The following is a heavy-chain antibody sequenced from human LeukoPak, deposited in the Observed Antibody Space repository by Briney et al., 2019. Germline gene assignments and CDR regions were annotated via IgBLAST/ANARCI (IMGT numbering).Heavy chain of an antibody. Sequence: PGGSLRLSCAASGFTFSSYWMHWVRQVPGKGLVWVSRINTDGSSTTYADSVKGRFTISRDNTENTLYLQMSSLRAEDTAVYYCAREWKKTGAFDHWGQGTLVTVS. V-gene: IGHV3-74*01. CDR2: INTDGSST. CDR1: GFTFSSYW. CDR3: AREWKKTGAFDH. D-gene: IGHD1-1*01. J-gene: IGHJ4*02.